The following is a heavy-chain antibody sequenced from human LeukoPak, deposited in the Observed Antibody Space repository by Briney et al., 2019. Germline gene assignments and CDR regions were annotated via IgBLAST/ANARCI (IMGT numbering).Heavy chain of an antibody. D-gene: IGHD2-2*01. V-gene: IGHV3-23*01. J-gene: IGHJ4*02. CDR1: GFIFNTNA. CDR2: ITGSDDSS. Sequence: GGSLRLSCAASGFIFNTNAMTWVRQAPGKGLEGVSTITGSDDSSFYANSVKGRFTISRDNSKNTVFLHMTNLRDDDTAVYSCAKGSIAFCSSTGCYPDSWGQGTLVTVSS. CDR3: AKGSIAFCSSTGCYPDS.